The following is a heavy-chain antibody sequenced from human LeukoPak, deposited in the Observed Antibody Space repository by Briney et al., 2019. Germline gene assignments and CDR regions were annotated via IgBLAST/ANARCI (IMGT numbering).Heavy chain of an antibody. CDR3: ARGVTTFAFDI. D-gene: IGHD1-1*01. CDR1: GGSISSGGYS. J-gene: IGHJ3*02. CDR2: IYHSGST. V-gene: IGHV4-30-2*01. Sequence: SETLSLTCAVSGGSISSGGYSWSWIRQLPGKGLEWIGYIYHSGSTYYNPSLKSRVTISVDRSKNQFSLKLSSVAAADTAVYYCARGVTTFAFDIWGQGTMVTVSS.